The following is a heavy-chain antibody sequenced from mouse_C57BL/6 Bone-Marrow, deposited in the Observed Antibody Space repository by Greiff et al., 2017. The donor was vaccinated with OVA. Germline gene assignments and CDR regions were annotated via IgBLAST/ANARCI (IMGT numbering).Heavy chain of an antibody. J-gene: IGHJ4*01. Sequence: QVQLQQPGAELVKPGASVKLSCKASGYTFTSYWMHWVKQRPGQGLEWIGMIHPNSGSTNYNEKFKSKATLTVDTSSSTAYMQLSSLTSEDSAVYYCARKLRWAMDYWGQGTSVTVSS. CDR1: GYTFTSYW. V-gene: IGHV1-64*01. CDR3: ARKLRWAMDY. CDR2: IHPNSGST. D-gene: IGHD1-1*01.